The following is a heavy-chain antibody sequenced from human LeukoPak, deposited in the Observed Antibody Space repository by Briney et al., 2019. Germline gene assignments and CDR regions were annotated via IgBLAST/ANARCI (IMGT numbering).Heavy chain of an antibody. CDR3: TRVYDNSGYYYYFDY. J-gene: IGHJ4*02. D-gene: IGHD3-22*01. V-gene: IGHV3-23*01. Sequence: GRSLRLSCAASGFTFRSHGMHWVRQAPGKGLEWVSAISGSGANTYYADSVKGRFTISRDNSKNTLYLQMNSLRAEDTAVYYCTRVYDNSGYYYYFDYWGQGTLVTVSS. CDR1: GFTFRSHG. CDR2: ISGSGANT.